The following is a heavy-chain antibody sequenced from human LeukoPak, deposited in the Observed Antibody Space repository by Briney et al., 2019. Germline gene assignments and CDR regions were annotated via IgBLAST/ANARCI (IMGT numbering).Heavy chain of an antibody. CDR2: INHSGST. D-gene: IGHD6-13*01. CDR3: ARGEEKAAAGLNAFDI. Sequence: SETLSLTCAVYGGSFSGYYWSWIRQPPGKGLEWNGEINHSGSTNYNPSLKSRVTISVDTSKNQFSLKLSSVTAADTAVYYCARGEEKAAAGLNAFDIWGQGTMVTVSS. J-gene: IGHJ3*02. V-gene: IGHV4-34*01. CDR1: GGSFSGYY.